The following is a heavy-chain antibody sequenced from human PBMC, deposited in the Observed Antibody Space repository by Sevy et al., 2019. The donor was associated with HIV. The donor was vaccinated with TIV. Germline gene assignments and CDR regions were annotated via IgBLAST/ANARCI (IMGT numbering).Heavy chain of an antibody. CDR2: ISGSGTRT. D-gene: IGHD2-2*01. CDR1: GFSFDSYG. V-gene: IGHV3-23*01. CDR3: AREQTHCSSTSCYLYFDY. J-gene: IGHJ4*02. Sequence: GGSLRLSCAVSGFSFDSYGMTWVRQAPGKGLEWVSAISGSGTRTYYADSVKGRFIISRDNSKNTLDLQMNSLRAEDTAIYYCAREQTHCSSTSCYLYFDYWGQGTLVTVSS.